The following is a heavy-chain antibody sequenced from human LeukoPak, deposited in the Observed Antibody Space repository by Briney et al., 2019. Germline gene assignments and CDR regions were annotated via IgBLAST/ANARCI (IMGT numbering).Heavy chain of an antibody. CDR3: AREHTTAHGRVVVRIRGWFDP. Sequence: SETLSLTCTVSGGSISSGSYYWSWIRQPAGKGLEWIGRIYTSGSTNYNPSLKSRVTISVDKSKNQFSLKLSSVTAADTAVYYCAREHTTAHGRVVVRIRGWFDPWGQGTLVTVSS. J-gene: IGHJ5*02. D-gene: IGHD3-22*01. CDR1: GGSISSGSYY. CDR2: IYTSGST. V-gene: IGHV4-61*02.